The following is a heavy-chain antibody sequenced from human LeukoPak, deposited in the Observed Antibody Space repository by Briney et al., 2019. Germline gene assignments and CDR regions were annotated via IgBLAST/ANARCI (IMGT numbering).Heavy chain of an antibody. J-gene: IGHJ4*02. D-gene: IGHD1-26*01. Sequence: GGSLRLSCAASGFTFSSYGMHWVRQAPGKGLEWVAFIRYDGSNKYYADSVKGRFTMSRDNSKNTLYLQMNNLRAEDTGIYYCAKDIMGATTYDYWGQGTLVTVSS. CDR2: IRYDGSNK. CDR3: AKDIMGATTYDY. V-gene: IGHV3-30*02. CDR1: GFTFSSYG.